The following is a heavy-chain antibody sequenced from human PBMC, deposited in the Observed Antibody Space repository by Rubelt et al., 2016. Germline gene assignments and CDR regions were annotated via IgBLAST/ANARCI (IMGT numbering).Heavy chain of an antibody. J-gene: IGHJ4*02. CDR3: AKGVVPTPGREDY. CDR2: ISYDGGKS. Sequence: GGGVVQPGGSLRLSCAASGFSFSSCGMHWVRQAPGKGLEWVAVISYDGGKSYYADSVKGRFTISRDNSKNTLYVQMNSLRADDTGIYYCAKGVVPTPGREDYWGQGTQVTVSS. V-gene: IGHV3-30*18. D-gene: IGHD2-15*01. CDR1: GFSFSSCG.